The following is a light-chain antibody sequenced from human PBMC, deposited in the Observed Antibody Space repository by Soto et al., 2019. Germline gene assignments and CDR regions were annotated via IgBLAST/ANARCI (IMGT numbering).Light chain of an antibody. CDR3: MQPLQAPWT. CDR2: LGS. J-gene: IGKJ1*01. CDR1: QSRLHSSGYNY. V-gene: IGKV2-28*01. Sequence: DVVMTQSPLSLPVTPGEPASISCRSSQSRLHSSGYNYLDWYLQKPGQSPQLLIYLGSNRASGVPDRFSGSGSGTDFTLRISRVEAEDVGVYYCMQPLQAPWTFGQGTKVDIK.